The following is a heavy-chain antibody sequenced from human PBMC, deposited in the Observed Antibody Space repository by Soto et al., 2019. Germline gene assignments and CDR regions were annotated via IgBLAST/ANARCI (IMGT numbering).Heavy chain of an antibody. CDR1: GGSFSVYY. Sequence: SDTLYLTCAVYGGSFSVYYWSWVRQPPGKGLEWIGEINHSGSTNYNPSLKSRVTISVDTSKNQFSLKLSSVTAADTAVYYCARGMRGGAPIVLRPPGGMDVWGQGTTVTLSS. J-gene: IGHJ6*02. CDR3: ARGMRGGAPIVLRPPGGMDV. CDR2: INHSGST. V-gene: IGHV4-34*01. D-gene: IGHD2-8*01.